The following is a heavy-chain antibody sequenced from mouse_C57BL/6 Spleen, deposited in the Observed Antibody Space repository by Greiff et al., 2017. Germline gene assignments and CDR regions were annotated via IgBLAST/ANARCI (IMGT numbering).Heavy chain of an antibody. J-gene: IGHJ2*01. V-gene: IGHV14-1*01. D-gene: IGHD1-1*01. CDR1: GFNIKDYY. CDR3: TVFITTVVATDY. CDR2: IDPEDGDT. Sequence: EVQGVESGAELVRPGASVKLSCTASGFNIKDYYMHWVKQRPEQGLEWIGRIDPEDGDTEYAPKFQGKATMTADTSSNTAYLQLSSLTSEDTAVYYCTVFITTVVATDYWGQGTTLTVSS.